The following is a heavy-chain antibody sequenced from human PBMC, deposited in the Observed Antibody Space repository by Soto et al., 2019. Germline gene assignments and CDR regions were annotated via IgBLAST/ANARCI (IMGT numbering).Heavy chain of an antibody. J-gene: IGHJ4*02. CDR1: GGSFSNFG. D-gene: IGHD5-18*01. CDR2: IVPVFGRP. CDR3: AREGSGYTF. V-gene: IGHV1-69*13. Sequence: SVKVSCKASGGSFSNFGISWVRQAPGQGLEWMGGIVPVFGRPNYAQRFRGRLTITADESTSTDYMELISLRSDDTAVYYCAREGSGYTFWGKGTQITXS.